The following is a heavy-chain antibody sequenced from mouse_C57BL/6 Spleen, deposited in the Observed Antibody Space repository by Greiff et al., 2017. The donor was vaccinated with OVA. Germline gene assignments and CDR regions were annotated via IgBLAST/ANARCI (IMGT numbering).Heavy chain of an antibody. Sequence: QVQLQQSGPGLVAPSQSLSITCTVSGFSLTSYAISWVRQPPGKGLEWLGVIWTGGGTNYNSALKSRLSISKDNSKSQVFLKMNSLQTDDTARYYCARNLGTGTRYYAMDYWGQGTSVTVSS. CDR1: GFSLTSYA. V-gene: IGHV2-9-1*01. D-gene: IGHD4-1*01. CDR2: IWTGGGT. CDR3: ARNLGTGTRYYAMDY. J-gene: IGHJ4*01.